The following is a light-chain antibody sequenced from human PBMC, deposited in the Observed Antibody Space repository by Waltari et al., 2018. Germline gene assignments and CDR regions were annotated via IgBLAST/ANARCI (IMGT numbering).Light chain of an antibody. V-gene: IGKV4-1*01. CDR3: QQYYIAPFT. CDR1: QNIFFSSKNKSY. J-gene: IGKJ2*01. CDR2: WAS. Sequence: DIVLTQSPDSLSVSLGERATIPCKSRQNIFFSSKNKSYLTWYQHKAGQPPKLLIYWASTRESGVPDRFSGSGSGTDFTLSISSLQADDVAVYYCQQYYIAPFTFGQGTKLQI.